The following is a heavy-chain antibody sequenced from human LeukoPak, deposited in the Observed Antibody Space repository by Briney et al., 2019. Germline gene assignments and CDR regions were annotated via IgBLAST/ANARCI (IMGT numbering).Heavy chain of an antibody. CDR1: GYTFTSYA. Sequence: ASVKVSCKASGYTFTSYAMNWVRQAPGQGLEWMGWINTNTGNPTYAQGFTGRFVFSLDTSVSTAYLQISSLKAEDTAVYYCARESEDIVVVPAANRYPSNWFVPWGQGTLVTVSS. J-gene: IGHJ5*02. CDR2: INTNTGNP. CDR3: ARESEDIVVVPAANRYPSNWFVP. D-gene: IGHD2-2*01. V-gene: IGHV7-4-1*02.